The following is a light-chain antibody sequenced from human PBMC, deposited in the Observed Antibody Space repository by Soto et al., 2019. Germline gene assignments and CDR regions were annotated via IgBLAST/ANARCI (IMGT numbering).Light chain of an antibody. CDR3: MQGTHWPYT. V-gene: IGKV2-30*01. J-gene: IGKJ2*01. Sequence: VVMTQSPLSLAVTLGQPASISCRSSQRLVSSNGNAYLNWFQQRPGQSPRRLIYKISNRDSGVPDRFSGSEAGSDFTLKSSRVEAEDVGVYYCMQGTHWPYTFGQGTQLEI. CDR1: QRLVSSNGNAY. CDR2: KIS.